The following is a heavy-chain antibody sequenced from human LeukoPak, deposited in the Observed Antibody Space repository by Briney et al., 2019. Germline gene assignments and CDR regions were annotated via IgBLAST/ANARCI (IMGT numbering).Heavy chain of an antibody. V-gene: IGHV3-7*01. CDR2: IKQDGSEK. Sequence: GGSLRLSCAASGFTFSSYWMSWVRQAPGKGLEWVANIKQDGSEKYYVDSVKGRFTISRDNAKNSLYLQMNSLRAEDTAVYYCARDVWDFWSGYHGYWGQGTLVTVSS. D-gene: IGHD3-3*01. J-gene: IGHJ4*02. CDR1: GFTFSSYW. CDR3: ARDVWDFWSGYHGY.